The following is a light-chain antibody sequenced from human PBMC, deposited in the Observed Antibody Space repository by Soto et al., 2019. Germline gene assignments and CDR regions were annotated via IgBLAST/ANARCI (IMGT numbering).Light chain of an antibody. V-gene: IGKV1-5*03. CDR1: QSINSY. J-gene: IGKJ5*01. CDR3: QQYNSYLIT. Sequence: DIQMTQSPSTLSASVGDRVTITCRASQSINSYLAWYQQKQGKAPKLLISKASSLESGVPSRFSGSGSGTEFTLTISSLQPDDFATYYCQQYNSYLITFGQGTRLEIK. CDR2: KAS.